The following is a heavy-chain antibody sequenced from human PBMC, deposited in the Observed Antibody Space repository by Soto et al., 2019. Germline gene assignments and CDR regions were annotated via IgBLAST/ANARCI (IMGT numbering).Heavy chain of an antibody. J-gene: IGHJ4*02. Sequence: QVQLQESGPGLVKPSETLSLTCTVSGGSISSYYWSWIRQPPGKGLEWIGYIYYSGSTNYNPSLXSXAXTXXDPTKNHLSLKLRSVPAADTAVYYCARVWGYAFDYWGQGTLVTVSS. CDR3: ARVWGYAFDY. V-gene: IGHV4-59*01. CDR2: IYYSGST. D-gene: IGHD3-16*01. CDR1: GGSISSYY.